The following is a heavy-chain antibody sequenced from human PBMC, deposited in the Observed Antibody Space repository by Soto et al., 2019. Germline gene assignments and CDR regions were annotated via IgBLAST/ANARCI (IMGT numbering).Heavy chain of an antibody. D-gene: IGHD2-15*01. CDR3: AIGGGGAFDI. J-gene: IGHJ3*02. V-gene: IGHV4-59*01. CDR2: IYYSGST. Sequence: QVQLQESGPGLVKPSETLSLTCTVSGGSISSYYWSWIRQPPGKGLEWIGYIYYSGSTNYNPSLKSRVTISVDTSKNQFSLKLSSVTAADTAVYYCAIGGGGAFDICGQGTMVTVSS. CDR1: GGSISSYY.